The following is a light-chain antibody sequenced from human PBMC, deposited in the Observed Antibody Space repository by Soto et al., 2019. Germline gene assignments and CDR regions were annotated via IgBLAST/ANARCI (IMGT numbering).Light chain of an antibody. CDR3: QQYNNWPPVT. CDR2: GAS. J-gene: IGKJ5*01. Sequence: EIVMRQSPATLSVSPGERATLSCRASQSVSSNLAWYQQKRGQAPRFLIYGASSRATGIPDRFSGSGSGTEFTLTINSLQSEDSAIYYCQQYNNWPPVTFGGGTRLEIK. CDR1: QSVSSN. V-gene: IGKV3D-15*01.